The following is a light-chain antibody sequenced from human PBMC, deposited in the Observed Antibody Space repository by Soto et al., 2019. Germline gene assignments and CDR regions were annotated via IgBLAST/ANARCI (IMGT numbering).Light chain of an antibody. V-gene: IGKV3-20*01. Sequence: EIVLIQSPGTLSLSRGERATRACRASQSVSSSYLAWYQQKPGQALRLLIYGASSRATGIPDRFSGSGPGTDFTLTIRCLEPEDFAVYYCQESGCSHRTFAQGTKVDIK. J-gene: IGKJ1*01. CDR2: GAS. CDR1: QSVSSSY. CDR3: QESGCSHRT.